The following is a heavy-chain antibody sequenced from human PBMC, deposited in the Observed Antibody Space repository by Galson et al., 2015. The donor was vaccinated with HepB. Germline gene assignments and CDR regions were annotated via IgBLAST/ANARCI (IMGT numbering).Heavy chain of an antibody. CDR2: ISSGGGST. J-gene: IGHJ4*02. V-gene: IGHV3-23*01. CDR3: AKDAGTRHSGYDLGDY. CDR1: GFTFSRYA. D-gene: IGHD5-12*01. Sequence: SLRLSCAASGFTFSRYAMSWVRQAPGKGLEWVSAISSGGGSTYYADSVKGRFTISRDNSKNTLYLQINSLRAEDTAVYYCAKDAGTRHSGYDLGDYWGQGTLVTVSS.